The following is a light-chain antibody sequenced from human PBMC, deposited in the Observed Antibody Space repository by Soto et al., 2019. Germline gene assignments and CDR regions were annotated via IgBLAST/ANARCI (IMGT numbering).Light chain of an antibody. V-gene: IGKV3-11*01. CDR3: QQRINWPPT. CDR2: DAS. J-gene: IGKJ3*01. Sequence: EFVLTQSPATLSLSPGEIATLSCRASQGISNYLAWYHQKPGQAPRLLIYDASNRATGITARFSGSGSGTDLTLTTSSLQPEDSAVYYCQQRINWPPTFGPGTKVAIK. CDR1: QGISNY.